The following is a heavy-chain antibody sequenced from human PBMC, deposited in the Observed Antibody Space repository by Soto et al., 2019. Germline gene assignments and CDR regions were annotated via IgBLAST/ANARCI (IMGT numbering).Heavy chain of an antibody. J-gene: IGHJ6*02. CDR3: ETDSTAYYYDSSLYYDGMDV. D-gene: IGHD3-22*01. Sequence: ASVKVSCKVSGYTLTGLSMHWVRRAPGKGLEWMGGFDPEDGETIYAQKFQGRVTMTEDTSTDTAYMELSSLRSEDTAVYYCETDSTAYYYDSSLYYDGMDVWGQGTTVTVSS. V-gene: IGHV1-24*01. CDR1: GYTLTGLS. CDR2: FDPEDGET.